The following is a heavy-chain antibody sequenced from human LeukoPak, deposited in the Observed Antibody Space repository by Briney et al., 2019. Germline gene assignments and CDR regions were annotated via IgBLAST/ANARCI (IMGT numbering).Heavy chain of an antibody. CDR1: GGSFSGYY. CDR2: INHSGST. Sequence: SETLSLTCAVYGGSFSGYYWSWIRQPPGKGLEWIGEINHSGSTNYNPSLKSRVTISVDTSKNQFSLKLSSVTAADTAVFYCARGERGSSWYSDWFDPWGQGTLVTVSS. J-gene: IGHJ5*02. CDR3: ARGERGSSWYSDWFDP. D-gene: IGHD6-13*01. V-gene: IGHV4-34*01.